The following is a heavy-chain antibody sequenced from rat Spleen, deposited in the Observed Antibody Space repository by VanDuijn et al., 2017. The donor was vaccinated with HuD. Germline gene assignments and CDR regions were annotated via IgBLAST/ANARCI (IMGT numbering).Heavy chain of an antibody. V-gene: IGHV2S61*01. J-gene: IGHJ4*01. D-gene: IGHD1-11*01. CDR1: GFSLSSYG. CDR2: IWAAGST. Sequence: VQLKESGPGLVQPSQTLSLTCTVSGFSLSSYGVIWVRQPPGKGLEWMGTIWAAGSTNYNSAVQSRLSISRDTSKSQVFLKMNSLHTEDTAMYFCARHYGGYSEYVMDAWGQGASVTVSS. CDR3: ARHYGGYSEYVMDA.